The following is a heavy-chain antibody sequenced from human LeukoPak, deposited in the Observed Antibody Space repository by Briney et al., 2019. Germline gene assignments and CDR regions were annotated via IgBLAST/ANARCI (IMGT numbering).Heavy chain of an antibody. CDR3: ARDRSPGYFDY. CDR2: IKQDGSEK. Sequence: GGSLRLSCAASGFTFSSYWMSWVRQAPGKGLEWVANIKQDGSEKYYVDSVKGRFTISRDNAKNSLYLQMKSLRAEDTAVYYCARDRSPGYFDYWGQGTLVTVSS. V-gene: IGHV3-7*01. J-gene: IGHJ4*02. CDR1: GFTFSSYW.